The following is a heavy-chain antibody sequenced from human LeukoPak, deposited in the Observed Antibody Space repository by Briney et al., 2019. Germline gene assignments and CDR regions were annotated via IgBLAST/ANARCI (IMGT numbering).Heavy chain of an antibody. CDR2: INYSGST. CDR3: ARKVGYCSSTSCHPYHDY. V-gene: IGHV4-34*01. Sequence: SETLSLTCAVYGGSFSGYYWSWIRQPPGKGLEWIGEINYSGSTNYNPSLKSRVTISVDTSKNQFSLKLSSVTAADTAVYYCARKVGYCSSTSCHPYHDYWGQGTLVTVSS. J-gene: IGHJ4*02. CDR1: GGSFSGYY. D-gene: IGHD2-2*03.